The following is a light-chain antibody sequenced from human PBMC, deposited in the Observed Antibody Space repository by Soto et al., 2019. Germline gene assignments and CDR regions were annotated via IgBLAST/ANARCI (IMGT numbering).Light chain of an antibody. CDR3: QQYGTSRGT. CDR2: GVS. Sequence: IVLTQSPGTLSVSPGERATLSCRASQTVSSDYLAWYQQKPGQAPRLLIYGVSNRATGVPDRFSGSGSATDFTLTISRLEPEDVAVYYCQQYGTSRGTFGQGTILEIK. CDR1: QTVSSDY. J-gene: IGKJ2*01. V-gene: IGKV3-20*01.